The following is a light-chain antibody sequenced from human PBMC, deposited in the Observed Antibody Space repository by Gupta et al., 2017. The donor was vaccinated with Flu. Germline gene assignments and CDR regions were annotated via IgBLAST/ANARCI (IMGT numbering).Light chain of an antibody. CDR2: EVS. V-gene: IGLV2-14*01. J-gene: IGLJ3*02. Sequence: QSALTQPASVSGSPGQSITVSCTGTRTNIGDYNSVSWYQQHPGKAPELVLYEVSSRPSGVSNRFSGSKSGNTASLTISGLQAEDEADYYCGSYISSSTPWVFGGGTKLTVL. CDR1: RTNIGDYNS. CDR3: GSYISSSTPWV.